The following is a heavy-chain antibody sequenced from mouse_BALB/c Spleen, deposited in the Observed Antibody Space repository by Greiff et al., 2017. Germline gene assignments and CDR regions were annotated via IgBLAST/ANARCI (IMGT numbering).Heavy chain of an antibody. CDR1: GFTFTDYY. J-gene: IGHJ4*01. V-gene: IGHV7-3*02. Sequence: EVKLVESGGGLVQPGGSLRLSCATSGFTFTDYYMSWVRQPPGKALEWLGFIRNKANGYTTEYSASVKGRFTISRDNSQSILYLQMNTLRAEDSATYYCARDDYGSSPYYYAMDYWGQGTSVTVSS. CDR3: ARDDYGSSPYYYAMDY. CDR2: IRNKANGYTT. D-gene: IGHD1-1*01.